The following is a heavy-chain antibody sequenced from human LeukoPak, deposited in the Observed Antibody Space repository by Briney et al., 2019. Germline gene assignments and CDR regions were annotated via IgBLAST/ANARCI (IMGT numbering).Heavy chain of an antibody. V-gene: IGHV3-7*05. J-gene: IGHJ4*02. CDR1: GFTFSSYW. D-gene: IGHD6-13*01. CDR2: IKEDESEN. CDR3: ARGRRSWYQDYFDY. Sequence: GGSLRLSCGASGFTFSSYWMSWVRQAPGKGVEWVANIKEDESENYYVDTVKGRFTISRDNAKNSLYLQMNSLRAEDTAVYYCARGRRSWYQDYFDYWGQGTLVTVSS.